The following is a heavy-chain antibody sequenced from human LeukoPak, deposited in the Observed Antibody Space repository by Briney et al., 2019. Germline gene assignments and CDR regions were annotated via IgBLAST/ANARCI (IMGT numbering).Heavy chain of an antibody. J-gene: IGHJ4*02. CDR1: GFTFSSYA. V-gene: IGHV3-30*04. CDR2: ISYDGSNK. D-gene: IGHD5-24*01. Sequence: GGSLRLSCAASGFTFSSYAMHWVRQAPGKGLEWVAVISYDGSNKYYADSVKGRFTISRDNSKNTLYLQINSLRAEDTAVYYCARAMANHYRGQGTLVTVSS. CDR3: ARAMANHY.